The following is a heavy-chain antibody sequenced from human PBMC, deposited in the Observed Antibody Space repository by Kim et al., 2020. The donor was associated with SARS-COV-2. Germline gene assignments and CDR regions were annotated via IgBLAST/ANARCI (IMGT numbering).Heavy chain of an antibody. D-gene: IGHD6-19*01. Sequence: SQTLSLTCAISGDSVSSNSAAWNWIRQSPSRGLEWLGRTYYRSKWYNDYAVSVKSRITINPDTSKNQFSLQLNSVTPEDTAVYYCARVPAVSSGWSYKSAYYFDYWGQGTLVTVSS. CDR3: ARVPAVSSGWSYKSAYYFDY. CDR1: GDSVSSNSAA. CDR2: TYYRSKWYN. V-gene: IGHV6-1*01. J-gene: IGHJ4*02.